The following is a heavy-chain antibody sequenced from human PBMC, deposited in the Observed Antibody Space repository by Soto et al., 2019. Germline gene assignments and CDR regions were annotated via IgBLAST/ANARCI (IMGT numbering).Heavy chain of an antibody. D-gene: IGHD6-19*01. CDR3: AKQAEYISDPIDY. Sequence: GSLRLSCAASGFPFSSYAMSWVRQPPGKGLEWVPIISGGGYTTYSADSVKGRFTISRDNSKNTLYLQMNSLRAEDSAVYYCAKQAEYISDPIDYWGQGTLVTVSS. CDR1: GFPFSSYA. J-gene: IGHJ4*02. CDR2: ISGGGYTT. V-gene: IGHV3-23*01.